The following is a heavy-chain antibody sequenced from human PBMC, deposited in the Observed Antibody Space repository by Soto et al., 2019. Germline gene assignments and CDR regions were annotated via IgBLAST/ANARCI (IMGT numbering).Heavy chain of an antibody. D-gene: IGHD6-13*01. CDR3: ARDVKDSSSWFFFDY. J-gene: IGHJ4*02. Sequence: GGSLRLSCAASGFTFSSYEMNWVRQAPGKGLEWVSYISSSGSTIYYADSVKGRFTISRDNAKNSLYLQMNSLRAEDTAVYYCARDVKDSSSWFFFDYWGQGTLVTVSS. CDR2: ISSSGSTI. CDR1: GFTFSSYE. V-gene: IGHV3-48*03.